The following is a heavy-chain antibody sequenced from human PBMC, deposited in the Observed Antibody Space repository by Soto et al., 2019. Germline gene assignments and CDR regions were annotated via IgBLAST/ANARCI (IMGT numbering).Heavy chain of an antibody. J-gene: IGHJ4*02. D-gene: IGHD1-7*01. CDR3: ARGKAGNYPG. Sequence: ASVKVSCKASGGTFSSYAISWVRQAPGQGLEWMGWIIPNFGNTGFAQKFQGRVTMTTDTSISTAYMELSGLTSEDTAVYYCARGKAGNYPGWGQGTLVTVSS. CDR1: GGTFSSYA. V-gene: IGHV1-8*02. CDR2: IIPNFGNT.